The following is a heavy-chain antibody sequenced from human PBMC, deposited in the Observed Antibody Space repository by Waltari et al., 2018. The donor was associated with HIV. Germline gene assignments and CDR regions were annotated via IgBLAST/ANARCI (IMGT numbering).Heavy chain of an antibody. CDR2: IMPILGTA. V-gene: IGHV1-69*12. D-gene: IGHD3-22*01. J-gene: IGHJ3*02. CDR3: ARESYYYDSSGYGNDAFDI. Sequence: QVQLVQSGAEAKKPGSSVKVSCKASGVTLSSYAITWVRHAPGQGLEWMGGIMPILGTANYAQKFQGRVTITADESTSTAYMELSSLRSEDTAVYYCARESYYYDSSGYGNDAFDIWGQGTMVTVSS. CDR1: GVTLSSYA.